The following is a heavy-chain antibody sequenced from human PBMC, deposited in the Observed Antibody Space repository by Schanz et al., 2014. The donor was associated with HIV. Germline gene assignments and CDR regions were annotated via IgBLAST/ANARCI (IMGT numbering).Heavy chain of an antibody. Sequence: QVQLQESGPGLVKPSETLSLTCTVSGGSISGHYWSWIRQPPKKGLEWIGEINHSGSTNYTPSLKTQVAKSVKRSKKQSSLNLDSVTAADTAVYYCARGIRQSRRDCRSPNCNTGWFDPWGQGTLVTVSS. D-gene: IGHD2-2*02. CDR3: ARGIRQSRRDCRSPNCNTGWFDP. CDR2: INHSGST. V-gene: IGHV4-34*10. J-gene: IGHJ5*02. CDR1: GGSISGHY.